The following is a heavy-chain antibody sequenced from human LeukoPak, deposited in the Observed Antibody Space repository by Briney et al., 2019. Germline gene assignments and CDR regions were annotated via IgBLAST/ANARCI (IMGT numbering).Heavy chain of an antibody. V-gene: IGHV4-34*01. CDR2: FHHSGST. CDR3: ARGGYCSGGRCYRAMYFYYYMDV. J-gene: IGHJ6*03. CDR1: GGSFSDYY. D-gene: IGHD2-15*01. Sequence: SETLSLTCAVYGGSFSDYYCTWIRQPPGKGLEWVAEFHHSGSTNYNPSLKSRVTISVDTSKNQLSLNLSSVTAADTAVYYCARGGYCSGGRCYRAMYFYYYMDVWGKGTTVTVSS.